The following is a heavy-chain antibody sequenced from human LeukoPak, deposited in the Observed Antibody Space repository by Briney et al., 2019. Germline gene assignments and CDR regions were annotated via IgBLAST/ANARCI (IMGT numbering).Heavy chain of an antibody. CDR1: GFTFSSYG. CDR2: ISYEGSNK. J-gene: IGHJ3*02. Sequence: GGSLRLSCAASGFTFSSYGMHWVRQAPGKGLEWVAVISYEGSNKYYADSVKGRFTISRDNSKNTLYLQMNSLRAEDTAVYYCAKEKYYCDSSGYYPAAFDIWGQGTMVTVSS. V-gene: IGHV3-30*18. CDR3: AKEKYYCDSSGYYPAAFDI. D-gene: IGHD3-22*01.